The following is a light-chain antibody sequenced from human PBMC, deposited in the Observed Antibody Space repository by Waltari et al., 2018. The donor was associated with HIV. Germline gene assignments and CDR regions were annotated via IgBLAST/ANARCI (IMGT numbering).Light chain of an antibody. CDR2: QDT. CDR1: TLEKTY. J-gene: IGLJ1*01. CDR3: QSIDSGGTFV. V-gene: IGLV3-25*03. Sequence: SYELTQAPSVSVSPGQTARITCSGDTLEKTYAYWYQQKPGQAPELVMYQDTERPSGIPERFSGSRSGTTVTLTISRVQAADEADYYCQSIDSGGTFVFGTGTKVTVL.